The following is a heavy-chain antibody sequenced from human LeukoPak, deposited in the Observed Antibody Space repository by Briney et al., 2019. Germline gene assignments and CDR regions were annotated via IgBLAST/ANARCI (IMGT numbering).Heavy chain of an antibody. CDR2: IYYNGDT. D-gene: IGHD4-17*01. J-gene: IGHJ5*02. Sequence: SETLSLTCIASGGSISSSSYYWGWIRQPPGKELEWIGSIYYNGDTFYNPSLKSRLTISVDTSKNQFSLKPTSVTAVDTAVYYCARHDHIDHGDPNWFDPWGRGTLVIVSS. CDR3: ARHDHIDHGDPNWFDP. V-gene: IGHV4-39*01. CDR1: GGSISSSSYY.